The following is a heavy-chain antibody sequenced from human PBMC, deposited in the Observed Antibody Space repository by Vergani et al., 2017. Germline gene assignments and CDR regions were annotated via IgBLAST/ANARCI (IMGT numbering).Heavy chain of an antibody. D-gene: IGHD3-10*01. CDR2: IHYDGSHE. Sequence: QVQLVESGGGVVQPGRSLRRSCAASGCSFSSFGFQWVRQAPGKRLEWVAFIHYDGSHEYYIDSVKGRFTISRDNSKNTLILQMNGLRAEDTAVYYCARDQMGYGSGSSFTDDAFDIWGQGTMVTVSS. V-gene: IGHV3-33*01. CDR1: GCSFSSFG. CDR3: ARDQMGYGSGSSFTDDAFDI. J-gene: IGHJ3*02.